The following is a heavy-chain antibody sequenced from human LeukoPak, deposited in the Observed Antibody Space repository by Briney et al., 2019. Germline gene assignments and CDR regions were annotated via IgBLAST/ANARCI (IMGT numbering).Heavy chain of an antibody. J-gene: IGHJ4*02. CDR2: ISGSGGST. CDR1: GFTFSTYA. D-gene: IGHD6-13*01. Sequence: GGSLRLSCAASGFTFSTYAMSWVRQAPGKGLEWVSAISGSGGSTYYADSVKGRFTISRDNSNNTLYLQMNSLRAEDTAVYYCAKYEKYSSSWNDYWGQGTLVTVSS. CDR3: AKYEKYSSSWNDY. V-gene: IGHV3-23*01.